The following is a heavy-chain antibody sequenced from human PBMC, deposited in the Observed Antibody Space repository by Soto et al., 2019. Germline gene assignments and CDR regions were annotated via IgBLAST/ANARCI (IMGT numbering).Heavy chain of an antibody. CDR2: VYYSGGT. Sequence: SETLSLTCTVSGGSISSLYWSWLRQPPGKGLEWIGYVYYSGGTNYSPSLKNRVSISLDTSKNHFSLTLSSVTAADTAVYYCARVAYSDSTVFDPWGQGTLVTVSS. CDR1: GGSISSLY. CDR3: ARVAYSDSTVFDP. D-gene: IGHD2-21*01. V-gene: IGHV4-59*11. J-gene: IGHJ5*02.